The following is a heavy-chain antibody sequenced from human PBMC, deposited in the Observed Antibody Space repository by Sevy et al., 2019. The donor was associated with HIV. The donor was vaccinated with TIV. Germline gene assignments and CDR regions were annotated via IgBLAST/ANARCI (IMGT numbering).Heavy chain of an antibody. J-gene: IGHJ3*02. V-gene: IGHV3-7*01. D-gene: IGHD1-26*01. Sequence: GGSLRLSCAASGFTFSSYWMTWVRQAPGKGLEWVANIKQDGSGKYYVDSVKGRFTISRDNAKNSLYLQMNSLRAEDTALYYCARGSPGSYSPNDAFDIWGQGTMVTVSS. CDR2: IKQDGSGK. CDR1: GFTFSSYW. CDR3: ARGSPGSYSPNDAFDI.